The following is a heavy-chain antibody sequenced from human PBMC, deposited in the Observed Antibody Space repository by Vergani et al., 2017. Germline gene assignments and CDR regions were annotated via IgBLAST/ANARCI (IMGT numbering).Heavy chain of an antibody. D-gene: IGHD3-22*01. J-gene: IGHJ5*02. Sequence: QVQLVQSGSELKKPGASVKVSCKASGYTFTSYAMNWVRQAPGQGLEWMGWINTNTGNPTYAQGFTGRFVFSLDTSFSTAYLQISSLKAEDTAVYYCARAVSDYYDRSGPKGGWFDPWGQGTLVTVSS. CDR3: ARAVSDYYDRSGPKGGWFDP. V-gene: IGHV7-4-1*02. CDR2: INTNTGNP. CDR1: GYTFTSYA.